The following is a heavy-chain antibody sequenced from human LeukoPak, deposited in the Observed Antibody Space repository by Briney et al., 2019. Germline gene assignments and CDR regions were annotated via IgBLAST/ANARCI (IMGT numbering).Heavy chain of an antibody. D-gene: IGHD6-13*01. V-gene: IGHV4-59*12. J-gene: IGHJ6*02. CDR2: IYYSGST. CDR1: GGSISSYY. CDR3: ARDRGIGRGYYYYGMDV. Sequence: KPSETLSLTCTVSGGSISSYYWSWIRQPPGKGLEWIGYIYYSGSTNYNPSLKSRVTISVDTSKNQFSLKLSSVTAADTAVYYCARDRGIGRGYYYYGMDVWGQGTTVTDSS.